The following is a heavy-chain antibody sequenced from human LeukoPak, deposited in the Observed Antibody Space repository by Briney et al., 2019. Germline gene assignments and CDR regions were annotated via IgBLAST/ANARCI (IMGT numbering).Heavy chain of an antibody. Sequence: GASVKVSCKASGGTFSSYATSWVRQAPGQGLEWMGGIIPIFGTANYAQKFQGRVTITADESTSTAYMELSSLRSEDTAVYYCASFSYYDFWGGYSWFDPWGQGTLVTVSS. D-gene: IGHD3-3*01. CDR3: ASFSYYDFWGGYSWFDP. J-gene: IGHJ5*02. CDR1: GGTFSSYA. V-gene: IGHV1-69*13. CDR2: IIPIFGTA.